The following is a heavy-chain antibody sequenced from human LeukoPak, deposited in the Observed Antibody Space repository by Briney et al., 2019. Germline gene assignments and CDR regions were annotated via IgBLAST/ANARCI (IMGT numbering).Heavy chain of an antibody. V-gene: IGHV4-34*01. J-gene: IGHJ4*02. Sequence: SETLSLTCAVYGGSFSGYYWSWIRQPPGKGLEWIGEINHSGSTNYNPSLKSRVTISVDTSKNQFSLKLSSVTAADTAVYYCARGRGVGATWAGFDYWGQETLVTVSS. CDR2: INHSGST. CDR3: ARGRGVGATWAGFDY. CDR1: GGSFSGYY. D-gene: IGHD1-26*01.